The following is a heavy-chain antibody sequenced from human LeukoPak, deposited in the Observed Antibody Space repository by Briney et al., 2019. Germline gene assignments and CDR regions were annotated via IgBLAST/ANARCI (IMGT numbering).Heavy chain of an antibody. Sequence: GGSLRLSCAASGFTVSSNYMSWVRQAPGKGLECVSVIYSDGSTYYADSVKGRFTISRDNSKNTLYLQMNSLRAEDTAVYYCASDRYYYDSSGYYSHYWYFDLWGRGTLVTVSS. CDR1: GFTVSSNY. J-gene: IGHJ2*01. V-gene: IGHV3-53*01. D-gene: IGHD3-22*01. CDR3: ASDRYYYDSSGYYSHYWYFDL. CDR2: IYSDGST.